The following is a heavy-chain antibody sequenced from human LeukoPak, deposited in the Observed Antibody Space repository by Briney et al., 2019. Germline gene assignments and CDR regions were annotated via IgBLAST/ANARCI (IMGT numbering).Heavy chain of an antibody. V-gene: IGHV3-74*01. CDR3: VIDLGDYNDF. CDR1: GITFSSYW. CDR2: INTQGTYT. J-gene: IGHJ4*02. D-gene: IGHD2-15*01. Sequence: GGSPRLSCAVSGITFSSYWMHWVRQDPGRGLLWVSRINTQGTYTNYADSVEGRFTISRDNAKNTLYLQMSSLRADDTAVYYCVIDLGDYNDFWGQGTLVSVSS.